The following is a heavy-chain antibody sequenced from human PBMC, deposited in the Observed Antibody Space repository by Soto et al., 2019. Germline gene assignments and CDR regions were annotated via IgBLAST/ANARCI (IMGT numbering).Heavy chain of an antibody. D-gene: IGHD3-22*01. CDR3: ARNSQYYYDSSGYYHY. CDR1: GFTFSSYA. V-gene: IGHV3-30-3*01. J-gene: IGHJ4*02. Sequence: QVQLVESGGGVVQPGRSLRLSCAASGFTFSSYAMHWVRQAPGKGLEWVAVISYDGSNKYYADSVKGRFTISRDNSKNPLYLQMNSLRAEDTAVYYCARNSQYYYDSSGYYHYWGQGTLVTVSS. CDR2: ISYDGSNK.